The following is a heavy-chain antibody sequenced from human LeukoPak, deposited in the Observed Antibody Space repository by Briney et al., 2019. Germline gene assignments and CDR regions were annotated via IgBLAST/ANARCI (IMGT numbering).Heavy chain of an antibody. D-gene: IGHD3-10*01. J-gene: IGHJ4*02. CDR3: ARGHGSGSYEAIDY. V-gene: IGHV3-20*04. CDR1: GFTFDDYG. Sequence: GGPLRLSCAASGFTFDDYGMSWVRQAPGKGLEWVSGVNWNGRSTGYADSVKGRFTTSRDNAKNSLYLQMNSLRAEDTALYYCARGHGSGSYEAIDYWGQGTLVTVSS. CDR2: VNWNGRST.